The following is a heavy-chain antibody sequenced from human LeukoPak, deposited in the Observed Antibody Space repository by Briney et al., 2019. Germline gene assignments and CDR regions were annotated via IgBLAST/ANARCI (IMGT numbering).Heavy chain of an antibody. CDR2: ISGSGGST. D-gene: IGHD3-10*01. CDR1: GFTFSSYA. J-gene: IGHJ6*03. Sequence: GGSLRLSCAASGFTFSSYAMSWVRQAPGKGLEWVSAISGSGGSTYYADSVKGRFTISRDNSKNTLYLQMNSLRAEDTAVYYCARVLSGRGSLYDYYYYMDVWGKGTTVTISS. V-gene: IGHV3-23*01. CDR3: ARVLSGRGSLYDYYYYMDV.